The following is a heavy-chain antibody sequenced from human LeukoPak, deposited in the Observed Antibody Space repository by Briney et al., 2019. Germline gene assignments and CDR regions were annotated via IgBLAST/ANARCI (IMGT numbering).Heavy chain of an antibody. Sequence: SETLSLTCAVYGGSFSGYYWSWIRQPPGKGLEWIGEINHSGSTNYNPSLKSRVTISVDTSKNQFSLKLSSVTAADTAVYYCARLRIVVVVAATLIGWFDPWGRGTLVTVSS. CDR3: ARLRIVVVVAATLIGWFDP. D-gene: IGHD2-15*01. J-gene: IGHJ5*02. CDR2: INHSGST. CDR1: GGSFSGYY. V-gene: IGHV4-34*01.